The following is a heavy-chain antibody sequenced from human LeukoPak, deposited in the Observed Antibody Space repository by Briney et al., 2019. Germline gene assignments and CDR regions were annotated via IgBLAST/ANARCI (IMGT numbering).Heavy chain of an antibody. J-gene: IGHJ4*02. CDR2: IIPMFGIP. V-gene: IGHV1-69*10. D-gene: IGHD6-19*01. Sequence: GASVKVSCKSSGGTFSSYSINWVRQAPGQGLEWMGGIIPMFGIPNYAQKFQGRVTITADKSTSTAYMELSSLRSEDTAVYYCARAVQSSGWFMIDYWGQGTLVTVSS. CDR1: GGTFSSYS. CDR3: ARAVQSSGWFMIDY.